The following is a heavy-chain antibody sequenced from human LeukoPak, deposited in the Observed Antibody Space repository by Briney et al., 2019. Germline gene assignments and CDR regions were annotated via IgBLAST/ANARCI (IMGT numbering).Heavy chain of an antibody. CDR1: GGSISSGDYY. V-gene: IGHV4-30-4*08. D-gene: IGHD3-9*01. J-gene: IGHJ4*02. CDR3: ARYYDILTAFDY. CDR2: IYYSGST. Sequence: SQTLSLTCTVSGGSISSGDYYWSWIRQPPGKGLEWIGYIYYSGSTYYNPSLKSRVTISVDTSKNQFSLKLSSVTAADTAVYYCARYYDILTAFDYWGQGTLVTVSS.